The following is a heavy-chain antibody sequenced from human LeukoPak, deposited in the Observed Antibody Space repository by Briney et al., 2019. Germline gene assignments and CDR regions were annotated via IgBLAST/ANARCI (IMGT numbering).Heavy chain of an antibody. J-gene: IGHJ4*02. V-gene: IGHV4-39*01. CDR2: IYYSGST. Sequence: PSESLSLTCIVSVGSIISSDYYWGWIRQPPGKGLECIATIYYSGSTYYNPSLRSRVTITVHTLKNQFPLRLTSVTAADAAVYYCASYLRGSYFDYWGQGTLVTVSS. CDR3: ASYLRGSYFDY. CDR1: VGSIISSDYY. D-gene: IGHD3-16*01.